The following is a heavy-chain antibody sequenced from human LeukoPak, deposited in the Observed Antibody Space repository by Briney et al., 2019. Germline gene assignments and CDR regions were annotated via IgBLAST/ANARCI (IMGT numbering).Heavy chain of an antibody. D-gene: IGHD2-15*01. Sequence: SETLSLTCTVSGYSISSGYYWGWIRQPPGKGLEWIGSIYHSEGASYNPSLKSRVIVSVDTSKNQFSLRLSSVTAADTAVYYCARGSKWYGLDYWGQGTLVTVSS. V-gene: IGHV4-38-2*02. J-gene: IGHJ4*02. CDR2: IYHSEGA. CDR3: ARGSKWYGLDY. CDR1: GYSISSGYY.